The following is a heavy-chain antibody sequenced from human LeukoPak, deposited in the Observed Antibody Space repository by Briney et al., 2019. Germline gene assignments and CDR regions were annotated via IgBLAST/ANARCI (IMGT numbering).Heavy chain of an antibody. V-gene: IGHV1-8*01. CDR2: MNPNSGNT. J-gene: IGHJ6*02. D-gene: IGHD3-9*01. CDR3: ARRSPDGSPLRYFDWLSNHYYYYGMDV. CDR1: GYTFTSYD. Sequence: WASVKVSCKASGYTFTSYDINWVRQATGQGLEWMGWMNPNSGNTGYAQKFQGRVTMTRNTSISTAYMELSSLRSEDTAVYYCARRSPDGSPLRYFDWLSNHYYYYGMDVWGQGTTVTVSS.